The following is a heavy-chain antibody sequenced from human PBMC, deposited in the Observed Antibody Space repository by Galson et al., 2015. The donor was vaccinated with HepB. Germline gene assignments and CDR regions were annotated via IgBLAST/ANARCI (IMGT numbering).Heavy chain of an antibody. J-gene: IGHJ1*01. Sequence: SVKVSCKASGYTFSTYSIHWLRQAPGQTFEWMGWIKEGNGNTEYSRTFQGRVSFSRDTSAATVYMQLSSLSSEDTAVYYCATRLLGYYDKSGYYQWGQGTLVTVSS. D-gene: IGHD3-22*01. CDR1: GYTFSTYS. CDR2: IKEGNGNT. CDR3: ATRLLGYYDKSGYYQ. V-gene: IGHV1-3*01.